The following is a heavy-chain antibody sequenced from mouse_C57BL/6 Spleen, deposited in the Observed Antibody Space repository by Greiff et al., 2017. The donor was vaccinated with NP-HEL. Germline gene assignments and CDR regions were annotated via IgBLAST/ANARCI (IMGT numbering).Heavy chain of an antibody. Sequence: ESGPGLVKPSQSLSLTCSVTGYSITSGYYWNWIRQFPGNKLEWMGYISYDGSNNYNPSLKNRISITRDTSKNQFFLKLNSVTTEDTATYYCARDSDYDGYFDVWGTGTTVTVSS. J-gene: IGHJ1*03. CDR3: ARDSDYDGYFDV. CDR2: ISYDGSN. V-gene: IGHV3-6*01. CDR1: GYSITSGYY. D-gene: IGHD2-4*01.